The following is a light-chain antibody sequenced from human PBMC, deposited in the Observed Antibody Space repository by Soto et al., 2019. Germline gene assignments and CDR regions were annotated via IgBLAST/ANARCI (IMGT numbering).Light chain of an antibody. V-gene: IGKV3-20*01. CDR2: GPS. CDR3: HQYGTFLT. Sequence: ESVLTHSRGTLSLSPGERATLSCRASQSVCSSHLAWYQQKPGQAPRLLIYGPSNRATGIPDRFSGSGSGGGFTLNIDSLEPEDFAVYYCHQYGTFLTLGGWASVDIK. J-gene: IGKJ4*01. CDR1: QSVCSSH.